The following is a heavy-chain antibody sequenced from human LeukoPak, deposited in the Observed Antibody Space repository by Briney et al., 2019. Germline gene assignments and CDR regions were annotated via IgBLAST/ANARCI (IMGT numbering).Heavy chain of an antibody. V-gene: IGHV4-39*01. CDR3: ARKSGWYAYYFDY. J-gene: IGHJ4*02. D-gene: IGHD6-19*01. Sequence: SETLSLTCTVSGGSISSSSYYWGWIRQPPGKGLEWIGSIYYSGSTYYNPSLKSRVTISVDTSKNQFSLKLSSVTAADTAVYYCARKSGWYAYYFDYWGQGTLVTVSS. CDR1: GGSISSSSYY. CDR2: IYYSGST.